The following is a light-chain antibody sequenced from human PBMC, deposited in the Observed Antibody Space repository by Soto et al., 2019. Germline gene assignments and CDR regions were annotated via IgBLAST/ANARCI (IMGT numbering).Light chain of an antibody. CDR1: QSVSSS. CDR3: HQYGTAPLT. CDR2: GAS. V-gene: IGKV3-20*01. Sequence: EIVMTHSPATLSVSPVERATLSFSASQSVSSSLAWYQQKPGQAPRLLIYGASSRATGIPDRFSGSGSGTDFTLTISRLEPEDFSVYYCHQYGTAPLTFGPGTKVDIK. J-gene: IGKJ3*01.